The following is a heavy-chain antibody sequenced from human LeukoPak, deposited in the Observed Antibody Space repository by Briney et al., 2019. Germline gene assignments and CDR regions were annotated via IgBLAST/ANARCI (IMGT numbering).Heavy chain of an antibody. CDR2: INHSGST. CDR1: SGSFSGYY. D-gene: IGHD3-9*01. CDR3: GRGHYDSLTGYYNFDY. V-gene: IGHV4-34*01. Sequence: PSETLSLTCAVYSGSFSGYYWSWIRQPPGKGLEWIGEINHSGSTNYNPSLKSRVTISVDTSKNQFSLKLSSVTAADTTVYDCGRGHYDSLTGYYNFDYWGQGTLVTVSS. J-gene: IGHJ4*02.